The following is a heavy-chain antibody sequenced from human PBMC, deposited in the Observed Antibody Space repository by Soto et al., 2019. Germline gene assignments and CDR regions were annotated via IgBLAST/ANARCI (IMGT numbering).Heavy chain of an antibody. D-gene: IGHD4-17*01. J-gene: IGHJ3*02. Sequence: ASVKVSCKGSGGTFSSYTISWVRQAPGQGLEWMGWMNPNIGNTGYAQKFQGRVTMTRNTSISTAYMELSSLRSEDTAVYYCARVLYGDYDAFDIWGQGTMVTVSS. V-gene: IGHV1-8*02. CDR3: ARVLYGDYDAFDI. CDR2: MNPNIGNT. CDR1: GGTFSSYT.